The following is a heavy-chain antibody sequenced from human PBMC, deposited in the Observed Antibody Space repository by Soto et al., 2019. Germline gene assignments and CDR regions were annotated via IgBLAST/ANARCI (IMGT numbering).Heavy chain of an antibody. Sequence: GASVKVSCKASGGTFSSYAISWVRQAPGQGLEWMGGIIPIFGTANYAQKFQGRVTITADESTSTAYMELSSLRSEDTAVYYCARETYSSSSVLISRYYGMDVWGQGTTVTVSS. CDR1: GGTFSSYA. D-gene: IGHD6-6*01. V-gene: IGHV1-69*13. J-gene: IGHJ6*02. CDR3: ARETYSSSSVLISRYYGMDV. CDR2: IIPIFGTA.